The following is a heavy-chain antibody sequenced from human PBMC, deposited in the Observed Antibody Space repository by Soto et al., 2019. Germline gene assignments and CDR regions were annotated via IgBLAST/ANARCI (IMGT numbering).Heavy chain of an antibody. CDR1: GGSISSCY. J-gene: IGHJ4*02. CDR3: AREGYDYVWGSYPYTSYYYFYX. V-gene: IGHV4-59*01. Sequence: SETLSLTCTVSGGSISSCYWSWIRQPPGKGLEWILYIYYSGSTNYNPALKSRVTISVEKSKNQFSLKLSSVTAADTAVYYCAREGYDYVWGSYPYTSYYYFYXWGQGTLVPVSX. D-gene: IGHD3-16*02. CDR2: IYYSGST.